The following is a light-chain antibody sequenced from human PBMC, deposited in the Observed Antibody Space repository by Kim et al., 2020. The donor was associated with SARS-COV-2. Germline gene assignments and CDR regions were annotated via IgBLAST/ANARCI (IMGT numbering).Light chain of an antibody. Sequence: VAPGQTASITCSGEKLGDKYACWYQQKPGQSPVLVIYEDTKRPSGIPERFSGSNSGNTATLTISGTQAMDEADYYCQAWDTSTVVFGGGTQLTVL. V-gene: IGLV3-1*01. CDR3: QAWDTSTVV. J-gene: IGLJ2*01. CDR1: KLGDKY. CDR2: EDT.